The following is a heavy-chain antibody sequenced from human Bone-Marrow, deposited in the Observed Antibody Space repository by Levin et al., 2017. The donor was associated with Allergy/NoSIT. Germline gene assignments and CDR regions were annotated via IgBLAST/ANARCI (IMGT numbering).Heavy chain of an antibody. Sequence: ASVKVSCKASGYTFIDYYLHWVRQAPGQGLEWMGWINPKSGDTRSGQKFQGRVTMTRDTSISTAYIELSRLRSDDMAVSYCARGPTTGDVDDWGTGTPVTVSS. D-gene: IGHD1-14*01. V-gene: IGHV1-2*02. CDR1: GYTFIDYY. CDR3: ARGPTTGDVDD. J-gene: IGHJ4*02. CDR2: INPKSGDT.